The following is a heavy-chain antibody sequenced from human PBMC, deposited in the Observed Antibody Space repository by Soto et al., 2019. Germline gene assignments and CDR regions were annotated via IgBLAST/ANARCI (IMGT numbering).Heavy chain of an antibody. J-gene: IGHJ4*02. CDR2: INHSGST. CDR3: ARVVGTRLRLFRLDY. V-gene: IGHV4-34*01. Sequence: SETLSLTCAVYGGSFSGYYWSWIRQPPGKGLEWIGEINHSGSTNYNPSLKSRVTISVDTSKNQFSLKLSSVTAADTAVYYCARVVGTRLRLFRLDYWGQGTLVTVSS. D-gene: IGHD5-12*01. CDR1: GGSFSGYY.